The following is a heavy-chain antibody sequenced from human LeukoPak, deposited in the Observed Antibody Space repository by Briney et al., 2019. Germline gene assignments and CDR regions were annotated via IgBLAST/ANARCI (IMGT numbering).Heavy chain of an antibody. J-gene: IGHJ4*02. CDR3: ARVTGGYSGYSPFDY. CDR1: GYTFTSYG. D-gene: IGHD5-12*01. V-gene: IGHV1-18*01. CDR2: ISAYNGNT. Sequence: ASVKVSCKASGYTFTSYGISWVRQAPGQGLEWMGWISAYNGNTNYAQKFQGRVTMTRDTSISTAYMERSRPRSDDTAVYYCARVTGGYSGYSPFDYWGQGTLVTVSS.